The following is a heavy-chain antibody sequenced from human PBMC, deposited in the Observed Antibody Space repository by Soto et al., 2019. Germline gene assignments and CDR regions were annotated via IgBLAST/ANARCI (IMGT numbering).Heavy chain of an antibody. J-gene: IGHJ4*02. D-gene: IGHD2-21*01. CDR2: ISAGGTAT. CDR3: ARLRTPVVTSLMDY. Sequence: GGSLRLSCAASGFTFSNYAMSWVRQAPGKGLEWVSGISAGGTATYYADSVKGRFTISRDSSGNTVNLQMNSLRAEDTAFYYCARLRTPVVTSLMDYWGQGTLVTVSS. V-gene: IGHV3-23*01. CDR1: GFTFSNYA.